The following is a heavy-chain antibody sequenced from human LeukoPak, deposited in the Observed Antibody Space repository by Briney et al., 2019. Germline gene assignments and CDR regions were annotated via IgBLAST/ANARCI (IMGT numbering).Heavy chain of an antibody. CDR1: GGSISSHY. Sequence: PSETLSLTCTVSGGSISSHYWSWIRQPPGKGLEWIGYIYYSGSTNYNPSLKSRVTISVDTSKNQFSLKLSSVTAADTAMYYCARGATKAPFDYWGQGTLVTVSS. CDR2: IYYSGST. V-gene: IGHV4-59*11. CDR3: ARGATKAPFDY. J-gene: IGHJ4*02.